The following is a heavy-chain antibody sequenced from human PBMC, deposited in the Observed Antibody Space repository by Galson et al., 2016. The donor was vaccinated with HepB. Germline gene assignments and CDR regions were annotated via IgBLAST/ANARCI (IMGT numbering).Heavy chain of an antibody. D-gene: IGHD4-11*01. V-gene: IGHV4-61*02. CDR2: IFIGGST. CDR1: GDSISGGASY. CDR3: ARESDYGSYAGYHFYYIDV. Sequence: TLSLTCTVSGDSISGGASYWGWIRQPAGKGLQWIGRIFIGGSTNYSSSLETRFSISLDTSKNQFSLHLSSVTAADTGVYYCARESDYGSYAGYHFYYIDVWGIGTTVTVSS. J-gene: IGHJ6*03.